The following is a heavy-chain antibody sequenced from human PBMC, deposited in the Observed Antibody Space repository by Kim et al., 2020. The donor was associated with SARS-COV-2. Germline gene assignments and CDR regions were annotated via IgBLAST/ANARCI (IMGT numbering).Heavy chain of an antibody. CDR3: AKDMRASSWYYDSYYYYGMHV. D-gene: IGHD6-13*01. CDR2: ISGDGGST. V-gene: IGHV3-43*02. J-gene: IGHJ6*02. CDR1: GFTFDDYS. Sequence: GGSLRLSCAASGFTFDDYSMHWVRQAPGKGLEWVSLISGDGGSTYYADSVKGRFTISRDNSKNSLYLQMNSLRTEDTALYYCAKDMRASSWYYDSYYYYGMHVWGQGTTVTVSS.